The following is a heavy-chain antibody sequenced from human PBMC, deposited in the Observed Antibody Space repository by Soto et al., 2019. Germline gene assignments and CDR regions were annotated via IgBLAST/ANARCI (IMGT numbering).Heavy chain of an antibody. V-gene: IGHV1-69*01. Sequence: VKVSRRAYCCTFSSSATSRVRQEPGAGTEWSGGIIPIVGTANCAQKFQGRVTITADEPTSTAYMELSSLRSEDTAVYYCARDSGYCSSTSCYTRYYCMYVWGQGNTVTGSS. CDR1: CCTFSSSA. J-gene: IGHJ6*02. CDR2: IIPIVGTA. D-gene: IGHD2-2*02. CDR3: ARDSGYCSSTSCYTRYYCMYV.